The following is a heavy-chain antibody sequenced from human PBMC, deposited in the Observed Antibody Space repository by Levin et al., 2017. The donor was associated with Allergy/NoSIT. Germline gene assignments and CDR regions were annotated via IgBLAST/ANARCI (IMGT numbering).Heavy chain of an antibody. CDR1: GFTFNNYW. D-gene: IGHD1-20*01. Sequence: GGSLRLSCAASGFTFNNYWMVWVRQPPGKGLVWVSRINSDETTITYAESVKGRFTISRDNAKNTLYLQMNSLRAEDTAVYYCARGDYRYNWNLQDYYYYGVDVWGQGTTVTVSS. CDR3: ARGDYRYNWNLQDYYYYGVDV. V-gene: IGHV3-74*01. CDR2: INSDETTI. J-gene: IGHJ6*02.